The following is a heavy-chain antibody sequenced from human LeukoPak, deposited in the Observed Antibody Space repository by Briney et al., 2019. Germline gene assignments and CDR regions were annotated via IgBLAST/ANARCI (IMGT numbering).Heavy chain of an antibody. CDR1: GGSISSYF. V-gene: IGHV4-4*07. J-gene: IGHJ3*02. CDR3: ARSGGSSSGSLGLWYSDI. CDR2: IYSSGSF. Sequence: SETLSLTCTVSGGSISSYFWTWIRQPAGRGLEWIGHIYSSGSFKYNPSLKSRVTMSIDTSKNQLSLKLNSVTAADTAVYHCARSGGSSSGSLGLWYSDIWGQGTMVTVSS. D-gene: IGHD6-19*01.